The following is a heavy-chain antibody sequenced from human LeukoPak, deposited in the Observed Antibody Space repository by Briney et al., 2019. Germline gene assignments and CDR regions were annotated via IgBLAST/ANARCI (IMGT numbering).Heavy chain of an antibody. CDR3: ASSEGGYDAFDI. CDR2: ISSSSSYI. D-gene: IGHD3-16*01. CDR1: GFTFSSYS. V-gene: IGHV3-21*01. J-gene: IGHJ3*02. Sequence: PGGSLRLSCAASGFTFSSYSMNWVRQAPGKGLEWVSSISSSSSYIYYADSVKGRFTISRDNAKNSLYLQMNSLRAEDTAVYYCASSEGGYDAFDIWGQGTMVTVSS.